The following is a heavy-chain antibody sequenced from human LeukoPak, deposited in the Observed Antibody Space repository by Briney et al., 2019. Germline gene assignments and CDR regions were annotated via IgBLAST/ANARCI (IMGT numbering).Heavy chain of an antibody. D-gene: IGHD6-6*01. V-gene: IGHV4-39*01. CDR2: IYYSGST. Sequence: SETLSLTCTVSGGSISSSSYYWGWTRQPPGKGLEWIGSIYYSGSTYYNPSLKSRVTISVDTSKNQFSLKLSSVTAADTAVFYCARQYSSSFLDFWGQGTLVTVSS. J-gene: IGHJ4*02. CDR3: ARQYSSSFLDF. CDR1: GGSISSSSYY.